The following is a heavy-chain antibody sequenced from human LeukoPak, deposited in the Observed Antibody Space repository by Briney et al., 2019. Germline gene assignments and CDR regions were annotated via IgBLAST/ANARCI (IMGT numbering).Heavy chain of an antibody. CDR3: ARHSGTTYYYDSSGYQISY. CDR2: IYYSGST. CDR1: GGSISGSSYY. V-gene: IGHV4-39*01. Sequence: PSETLSLTCAVSGGSISGSSYYWGWIRQPPGKGLEWIGSIYYSGSTYYNPSLKSRVTISVDTSKNPFSLKLSSVTAADTAVYYCARHSGTTYYYDSSGYQISYWGQGTLVTVSS. J-gene: IGHJ4*02. D-gene: IGHD3-22*01.